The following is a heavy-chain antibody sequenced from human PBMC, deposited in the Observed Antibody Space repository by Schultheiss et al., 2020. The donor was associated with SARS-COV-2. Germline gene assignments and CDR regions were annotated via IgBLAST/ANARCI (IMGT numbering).Heavy chain of an antibody. CDR1: GGSISSSSYY. J-gene: IGHJ5*02. Sequence: SETLSLTCTVSGGSISSSSYYWGWIRQPPGKGLEWIGYIYYSGSTNYNPSLKSRVTISVDTSKNQFSLKLTSVTAADTAVYYCARLRDFNWFDLWGQGTLVTVSS. D-gene: IGHD5-24*01. CDR2: IYYSGST. V-gene: IGHV4-61*05. CDR3: ARLRDFNWFDL.